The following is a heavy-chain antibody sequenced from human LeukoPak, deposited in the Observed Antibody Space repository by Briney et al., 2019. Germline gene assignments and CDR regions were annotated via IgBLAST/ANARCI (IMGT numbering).Heavy chain of an antibody. J-gene: IGHJ4*02. CDR1: GYDFFGYW. CDR3: ARFGGETCAQAFFEF. V-gene: IGHV5-51*01. CDR2: IYPDDSNI. Sequence: GESLNISGKGSGYDFFGYWIAGVRQMPGKGLEGGGIIYPDDSNIKYSPAFQGQVTISAVKSLSTSYLQWDSLKASDSAMYYCARFGGETCAQAFFEFWGQGALVTVAS. D-gene: IGHD3-10*01.